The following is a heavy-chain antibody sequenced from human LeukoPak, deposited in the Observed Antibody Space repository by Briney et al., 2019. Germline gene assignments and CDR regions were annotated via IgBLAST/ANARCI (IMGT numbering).Heavy chain of an antibody. V-gene: IGHV3-30-3*01. D-gene: IGHD4-17*01. Sequence: QTGGSLRLSCAASGFTFSSYALHWVRQAPGKGLEWVAVISYDGSNKYYADSVKGRFTISRDNSKNTLYLQMNSLRAEDTAVYYCARASTTVTTRPYDYWGQGTLVTVSS. J-gene: IGHJ4*02. CDR2: ISYDGSNK. CDR1: GFTFSSYA. CDR3: ARASTTVTTRPYDY.